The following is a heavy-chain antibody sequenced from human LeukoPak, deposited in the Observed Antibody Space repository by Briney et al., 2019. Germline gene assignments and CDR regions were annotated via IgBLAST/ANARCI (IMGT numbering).Heavy chain of an antibody. CDR2: MNPNSGNT. J-gene: IGHJ5*02. V-gene: IGHV1-8*03. Sequence: GASVKVSCKASGYTFTSYDINWVRQATGQGLEWMGWMNPNSGNTGYAQKFQGRVTITRNTSISTAYMEMSSLRSEDTAVYYCARQSGYDALVGNWFDPWGQGTLVTASS. D-gene: IGHD5-12*01. CDR3: ARQSGYDALVGNWFDP. CDR1: GYTFTSYD.